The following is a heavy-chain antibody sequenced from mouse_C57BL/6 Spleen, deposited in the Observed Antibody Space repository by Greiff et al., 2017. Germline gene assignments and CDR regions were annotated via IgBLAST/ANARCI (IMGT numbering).Heavy chain of an antibody. CDR3: AREDSIYFDY. J-gene: IGHJ2*01. Sequence: QVQLQQSGPELVKPGASVKISCKASGYAFSSSWMNWVKQRPGKGLEWIGRLYPGDGDTNYNGKFKGKATLTADKSSSTAYMQLSSLTSEDSAVYFCAREDSIYFDYWGQGTTLTVSS. V-gene: IGHV1-82*01. CDR2: LYPGDGDT. D-gene: IGHD2-10*02. CDR1: GYAFSSSW.